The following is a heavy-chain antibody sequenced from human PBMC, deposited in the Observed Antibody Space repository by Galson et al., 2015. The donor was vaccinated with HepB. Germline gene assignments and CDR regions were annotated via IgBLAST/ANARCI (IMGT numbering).Heavy chain of an antibody. CDR2: ITPLFGTP. CDR3: AREGIAAPTYPVDN. D-gene: IGHD6-13*01. CDR1: GGTFSTYA. Sequence: SVKVSCKASGGTFSTYAISWVRQAPGHGLEWMGGITPLFGTPKYAPKFQGRVTITTDESTSTVYMEMNGLRSEDTAVYYCAREGIAAPTYPVDNWGQGTLVTVSS. J-gene: IGHJ4*02. V-gene: IGHV1-69*05.